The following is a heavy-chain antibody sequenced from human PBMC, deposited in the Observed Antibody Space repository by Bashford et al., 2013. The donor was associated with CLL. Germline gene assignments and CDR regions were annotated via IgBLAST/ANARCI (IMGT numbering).Heavy chain of an antibody. V-gene: IGHV3-11*04. CDR1: GFSFRDYY. D-gene: IGHD3-22*01. Sequence: GSLRLSCEASGFSFRDYYMTWIRQTPGKGLEWVAHISGGGASTFYADSVKGRFTISRDNAKNTLYLQMNSLRAEDTAVYYCARGYYYDSSGYFPIDYWGQGTLVTVSS. CDR3: ARGYYYDSSGYFPIDY. CDR2: ISGGGAST. J-gene: IGHJ4*02.